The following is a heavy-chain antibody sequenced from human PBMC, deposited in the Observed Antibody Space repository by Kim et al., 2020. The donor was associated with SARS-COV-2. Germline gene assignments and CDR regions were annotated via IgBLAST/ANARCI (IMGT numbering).Heavy chain of an antibody. D-gene: IGHD4-17*01. CDR1: GGTFSSYA. J-gene: IGHJ6*02. Sequence: SVKVSCKASGGTFSSYAISWVRQAPGQGLEWMGGIIPIFGTANYAQKFQGRVTITADESTSTAYMELSSLRSEDTAVYYCARERDGDYSYYYYYGMDVWGQGTTVTVSS. CDR2: IIPIFGTA. V-gene: IGHV1-69*13. CDR3: ARERDGDYSYYYYYGMDV.